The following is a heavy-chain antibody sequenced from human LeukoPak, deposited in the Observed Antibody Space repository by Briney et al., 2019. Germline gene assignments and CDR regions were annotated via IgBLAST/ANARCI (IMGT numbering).Heavy chain of an antibody. D-gene: IGHD3-10*01. J-gene: IGHJ6*03. CDR3: AKSVLLWFGEIYYYYYYMDA. V-gene: IGHV3-23*01. CDR2: ISGSGGST. CDR1: GFTFSSYS. Sequence: GGSLRLSCAASGFTFSSYSMNWVRQAPGKGLEWVSAISGSGGSTYYADSVKGRFTISRDNSKNTLYLQMNSLRAEDTAVYYCAKSVLLWFGEIYYYYYYMDAWGKGTTVTVSS.